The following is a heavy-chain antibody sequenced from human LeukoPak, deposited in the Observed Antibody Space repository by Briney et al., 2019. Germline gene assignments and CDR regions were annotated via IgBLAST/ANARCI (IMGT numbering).Heavy chain of an antibody. D-gene: IGHD3-16*01. Sequence: ASVKVSCKASGGTFSSYAFSWVRQAPGQGLEWMGGIIPIFGTTNYAQKFQGRVTITADKSTSTAYMELRSLRSEDTAIYYCARAPFAYRTLQATNGGRYYFDYWGQGTLVTVSS. J-gene: IGHJ4*02. CDR3: ARAPFAYRTLQATNGGRYYFDY. CDR2: IIPIFGTT. CDR1: GGTFSSYA. V-gene: IGHV1-69*06.